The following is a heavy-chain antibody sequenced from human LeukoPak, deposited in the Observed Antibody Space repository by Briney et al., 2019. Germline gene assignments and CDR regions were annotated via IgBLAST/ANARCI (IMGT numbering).Heavy chain of an antibody. CDR3: AKAVKQAAIWNWFDP. Sequence: PGGSLRLSCAASGFTFSSYAMSWVRQAPGKGLEWVSAISASVGSTYYADSVKGRFTISRDNSKNTLYLEMNSLRAEDTAVYYCAKAVKQAAIWNWFDPWGQGTLVTVSS. V-gene: IGHV3-23*01. D-gene: IGHD2-2*01. J-gene: IGHJ5*02. CDR1: GFTFSSYA. CDR2: ISASVGST.